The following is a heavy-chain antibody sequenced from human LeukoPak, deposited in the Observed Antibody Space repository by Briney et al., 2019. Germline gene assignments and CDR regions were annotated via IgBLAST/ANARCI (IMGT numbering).Heavy chain of an antibody. V-gene: IGHV5-10-1*01. Sequence: GESLKISCKGSGYSFTSYWISWVRQMPGKGLEWMGRIDPSDSYTNYSPSFQGHVTISADKSISTAYLQWSSLKASDTAMHYCAYSYGFLEFSGWGQGTLVTVSS. D-gene: IGHD5-18*01. J-gene: IGHJ4*02. CDR1: GYSFTSYW. CDR2: IDPSDSYT. CDR3: AYSYGFLEFSG.